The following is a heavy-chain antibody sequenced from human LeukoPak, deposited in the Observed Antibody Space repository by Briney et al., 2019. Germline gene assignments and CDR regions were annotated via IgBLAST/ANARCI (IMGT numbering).Heavy chain of an antibody. V-gene: IGHV3-23*01. CDR3: AKVSWANYFDY. CDR1: GFSFSSYA. J-gene: IGHJ4*02. Sequence: GGSLRLSCAASGFSFSSYAMSWVRQAPGKGLEWVSAISGSGGNTYYADAVRGRFTISRDNSKNTLYLQMNSLRAEDTAIYYCAKVSWANYFDYWGQGTLVTVSS. D-gene: IGHD6-13*01. CDR2: ISGSGGNT.